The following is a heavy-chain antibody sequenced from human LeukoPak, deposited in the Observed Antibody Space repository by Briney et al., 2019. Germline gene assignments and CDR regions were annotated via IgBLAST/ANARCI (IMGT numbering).Heavy chain of an antibody. V-gene: IGHV4-61*01. J-gene: IGHJ5*02. CDR2: ISHIGST. CDR1: GASVNIGNYY. CDR3: ARGFSTGGHSYNWFDP. Sequence: SGTLSLTCTVSGASVNIGNYYWTWIRQPPGKGLECIGYISHIGSTNYNPFLKSRVTISVDTSKNQFSLRLSSVTAADTAVYYCARGFSTGGHSYNWFDPWGQGTLVTVSS. D-gene: IGHD2-8*02.